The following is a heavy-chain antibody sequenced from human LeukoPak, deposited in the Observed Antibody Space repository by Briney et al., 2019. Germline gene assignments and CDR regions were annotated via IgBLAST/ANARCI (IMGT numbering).Heavy chain of an antibody. CDR1: GFTFSSYG. CDR2: INWNGGST. D-gene: IGHD4-11*01. J-gene: IGHJ6*03. V-gene: IGHV3-20*04. CDR3: ARVTTGDYYYYYMDV. Sequence: GRSLRLSCAASGFTFSSYGMSWVRQAPRKGLEWVSGINWNGGSTGYAASVKGRFTISRDNAKNSLYLQMNSLRADDTALYYCARVTTGDYYYYYMDVWGKGTTVTVSS.